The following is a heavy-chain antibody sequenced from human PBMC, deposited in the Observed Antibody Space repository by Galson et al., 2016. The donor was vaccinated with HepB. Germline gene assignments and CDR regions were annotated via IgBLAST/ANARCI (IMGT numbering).Heavy chain of an antibody. CDR3: ARDGGYNYGFPYDY. J-gene: IGHJ4*02. V-gene: IGHV3-48*01. CDR2: ITGSGTTM. D-gene: IGHD5-18*01. Sequence: SLRLSCAASGFSFSSYSMSWVRQAPGKGLEWISHITGSGTTMYYADSVKGRFTISRDNGNNSLYLHMNSLRAEDTAVYYCARDGGYNYGFPYDYWGQGALVTVSS. CDR1: GFSFSSYS.